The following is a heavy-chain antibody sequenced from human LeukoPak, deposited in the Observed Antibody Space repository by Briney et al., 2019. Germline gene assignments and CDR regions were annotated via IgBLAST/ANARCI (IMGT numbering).Heavy chain of an antibody. Sequence: ASVKVSCKASGYTFTSYYMHWVQQAPGKGLEWMGLVDPEDGETIYAEKFQGRVTITADTSTDTAYMELSSLRSEDTAVYYCATWTVEMATTTVDYWGQGTLVTVSS. CDR3: ATWTVEMATTTVDY. CDR2: VDPEDGET. D-gene: IGHD5-24*01. J-gene: IGHJ4*02. CDR1: GYTFTSYY. V-gene: IGHV1-69-2*01.